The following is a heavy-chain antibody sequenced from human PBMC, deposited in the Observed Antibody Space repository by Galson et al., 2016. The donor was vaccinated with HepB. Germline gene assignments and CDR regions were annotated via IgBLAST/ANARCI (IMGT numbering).Heavy chain of an antibody. Sequence: SLRLSCAASGFTFSSFALNWVRQAPGKGLEWVSSISGRSVNLYYADSVKGRFTISRDNSQNTLYLQMNNLRAEDTAVYYCAKPDFGGNRGPFDRWGQGTLVTVS. CDR3: AKPDFGGNRGPFDR. CDR1: GFTFSSFA. D-gene: IGHD4-23*01. J-gene: IGHJ4*02. CDR2: ISGRSVNL. V-gene: IGHV3-23*01.